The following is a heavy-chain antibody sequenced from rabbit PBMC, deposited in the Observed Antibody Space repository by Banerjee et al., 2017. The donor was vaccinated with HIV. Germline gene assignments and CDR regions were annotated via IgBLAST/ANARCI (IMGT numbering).Heavy chain of an antibody. CDR2: INTSSGNT. V-gene: IGHV1S45*01. CDR3: ARDLAGAIGWNFNL. Sequence: QEQLEESGGDLVKPGRSLTLTCTASGFSFSDKYVMCWVRQAPGKGLEWIGCINTSSGNTVYASWAKGRFTISKTSSTTVTLRMTSLTAADTATYFCARDLAGAIGWNFNLWGPGTLVTVS. CDR1: GFSFSDKYV. J-gene: IGHJ4*01. D-gene: IGHD4-1*01.